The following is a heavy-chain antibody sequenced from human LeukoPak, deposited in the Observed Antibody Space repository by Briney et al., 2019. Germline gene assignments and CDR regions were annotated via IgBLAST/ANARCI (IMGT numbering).Heavy chain of an antibody. CDR2: INPSGGGT. D-gene: IGHD6-19*01. Sequence: ASVKVSCTASGYTFNNYYMYWVRQAPGQGLEWMGMINPSGGGTSYAQKFQGRVTMTRDTSTRTVYMEVSSLKPEDTAVYYCARQGAYSSAIGMGYWGQGTLVTVSS. CDR3: ARQGAYSSAIGMGY. CDR1: GYTFNNYY. V-gene: IGHV1-46*02. J-gene: IGHJ4*02.